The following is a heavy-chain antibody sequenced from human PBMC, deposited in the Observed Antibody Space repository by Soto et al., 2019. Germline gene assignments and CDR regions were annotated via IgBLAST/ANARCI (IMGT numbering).Heavy chain of an antibody. Sequence: SETLSLTCNVSGDSITTSGYYWDWIRQPPGKGLEWIGSIYSSGRTYYNPSLNSRVTISLDTAKNQIYLKLNSVTAADTAVYYCARAFVPLVVARKGYFDYWGQGTLVTVSS. D-gene: IGHD3-22*01. CDR3: ARAFVPLVVARKGYFDY. V-gene: IGHV4-39*01. CDR1: GDSITTSGYY. J-gene: IGHJ4*02. CDR2: IYSSGRT.